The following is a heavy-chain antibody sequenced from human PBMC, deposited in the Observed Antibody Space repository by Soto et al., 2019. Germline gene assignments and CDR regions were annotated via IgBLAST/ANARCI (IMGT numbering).Heavy chain of an antibody. Sequence: GGSLRLSCAASGFTFSSYAMSWVHQAPGKGLEWVSAISGSGGSTYYADSVKGRFTISRDNSKNTLYLQMNSLRAEDTAVYYCAKDLYGDYDYGGYFDYWGQGTLVTVSS. D-gene: IGHD4-17*01. CDR3: AKDLYGDYDYGGYFDY. V-gene: IGHV3-23*01. CDR1: GFTFSSYA. J-gene: IGHJ4*02. CDR2: ISGSGGST.